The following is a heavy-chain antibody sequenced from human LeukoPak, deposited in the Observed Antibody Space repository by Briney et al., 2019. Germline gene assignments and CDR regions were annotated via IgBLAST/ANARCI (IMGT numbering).Heavy chain of an antibody. CDR1: GFTFSSYA. Sequence: PGGSLRLSCAASGFTFSSYAMSWVRQAPGKGLEWVSAISGSGGSTYYADSVKGRFTISRDNSKNTLYLQMNSLRAEDTAVYYCARGPLYSRGYYWGFDYWGQGTLVTVSS. J-gene: IGHJ4*02. CDR3: ARGPLYSRGYYWGFDY. D-gene: IGHD3-22*01. CDR2: ISGSGGST. V-gene: IGHV3-23*01.